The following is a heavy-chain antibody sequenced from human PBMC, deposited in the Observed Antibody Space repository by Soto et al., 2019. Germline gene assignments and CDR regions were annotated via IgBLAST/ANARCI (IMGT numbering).Heavy chain of an antibody. V-gene: IGHV6-1*01. J-gene: IGHJ4*01. D-gene: IGHD1-26*01. CDR3: ARGEQYSGRIFDY. CDR1: GDSVSSNSAG. Sequence: TLSLTCAITGDSVSSNSAGWSWVRQSPSRGLEWLGRTYYRSKWYYEYAVSVRGRITINPDTSKNQYSLQLNSVTPEDTAVYFCARGEQYSGRIFDYWGQGTLVTVSS. CDR2: TYYRSKWYY.